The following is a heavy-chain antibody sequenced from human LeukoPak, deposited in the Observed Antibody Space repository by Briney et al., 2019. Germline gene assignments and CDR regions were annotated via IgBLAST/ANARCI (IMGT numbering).Heavy chain of an antibody. CDR2: INPNSGGT. D-gene: IGHD1-1*01. CDR1: GYTSTGYY. V-gene: IGHV1-2*02. CDR3: ASENWNDRAFDI. J-gene: IGHJ3*02. Sequence: ASVKVSCKASGYTSTGYYMHWVRQAPGQGLEWMGWINPNSGGTNYAQKFQGRVTMTRDTSISTAYMELSRLRSDDTAVYYCASENWNDRAFDIWGQGTMVTVSS.